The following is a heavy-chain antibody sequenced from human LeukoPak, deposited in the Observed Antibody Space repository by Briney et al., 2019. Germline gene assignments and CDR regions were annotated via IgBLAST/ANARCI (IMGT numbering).Heavy chain of an antibody. J-gene: IGHJ4*02. V-gene: IGHV1-18*01. CDR2: ISAYNGNT. CDR3: ALRPQIVGATTGFDY. Sequence: GASVKVSCKASGYTFTSYGISWVRQAPGQGLEWMGWISAYNGNTNYAQKLQGRVTMTTDTSTSTAYMELRSLRSDDTAVYYCALRPQIVGATTGFDYRGQGTLVTVSS. D-gene: IGHD1-26*01. CDR1: GYTFTSYG.